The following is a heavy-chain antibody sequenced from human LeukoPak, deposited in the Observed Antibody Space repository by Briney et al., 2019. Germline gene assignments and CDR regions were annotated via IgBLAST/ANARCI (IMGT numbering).Heavy chain of an antibody. CDR2: IRGSGGST. Sequence: GGSLRLSCAASGFTFSSYAMSWVRQAPGKGLEWVSAIRGSGGSTYNAESVKGRFTISRDNSKNTLYLQMNSLRAEDTALYYCAREVRYFDWLLPDLEYYFDYWGQGTLVTVSS. CDR1: GFTFSSYA. D-gene: IGHD3-9*01. CDR3: AREVRYFDWLLPDLEYYFDY. V-gene: IGHV3-23*01. J-gene: IGHJ4*02.